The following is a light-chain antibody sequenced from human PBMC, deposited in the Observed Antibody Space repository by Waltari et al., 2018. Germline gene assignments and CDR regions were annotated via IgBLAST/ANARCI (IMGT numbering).Light chain of an antibody. V-gene: IGKV3-20*01. Sequence: IVLTQSPGTLSLSSGERATLSCRASQSVSRSLAWYQQKPGQAPKLLIYGASTRATGIPDSFSGSGSVTDFSLTISSLEPENFAILFCQHYVRLPATFDQGTKVEIK. J-gene: IGKJ1*01. CDR2: GAS. CDR1: QSVSRS. CDR3: QHYVRLPAT.